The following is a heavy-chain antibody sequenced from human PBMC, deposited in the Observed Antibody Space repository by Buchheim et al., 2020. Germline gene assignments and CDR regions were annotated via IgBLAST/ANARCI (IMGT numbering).Heavy chain of an antibody. CDR1: GFYFSTYG. Sequence: EVQLLESGGGLVRPGGSLRLSCTASGFYFSTYGMAWVRQAPGKGLEWVSGISGSGLGTYYADSLKGRFTISRDNSQNTLYLQMNSLRAEDTAIYYCAKWFEPATVPFFDYWGQGTL. J-gene: IGHJ4*02. D-gene: IGHD3-10*01. CDR2: ISGSGLGT. CDR3: AKWFEPATVPFFDY. V-gene: IGHV3-23*01.